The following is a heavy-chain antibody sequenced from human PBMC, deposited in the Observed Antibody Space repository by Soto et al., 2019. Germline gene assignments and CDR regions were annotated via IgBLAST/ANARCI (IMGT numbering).Heavy chain of an antibody. V-gene: IGHV3-33*01. CDR2: IWYDGSNK. Sequence: GGSLRLSCAASGFTFSSYGMHWVRQAPGKGLEWVAVIWYDGSNKYYADSVKGRFTISRDNSKNTLYLQMNSLRAEDTAVYYCARDCVYYGLSHYGMDVWGQGTTVTVSS. CDR3: ARDCVYYGLSHYGMDV. J-gene: IGHJ6*02. D-gene: IGHD2-8*01. CDR1: GFTFSSYG.